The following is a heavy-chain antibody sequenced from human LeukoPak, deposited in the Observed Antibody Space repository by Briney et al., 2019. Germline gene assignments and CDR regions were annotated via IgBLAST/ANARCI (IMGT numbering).Heavy chain of an antibody. CDR2: IIPIFGTA. D-gene: IGHD2-15*01. V-gene: IGHV1-69*05. J-gene: IGHJ4*02. CDR3: ARQIGGVDCSGGSCYTH. Sequence: VASVKVSCKASGGTFSSYAISWVRQAPGQGLEWMGRIIPIFGTANYAQKFQGRVTITTDESTSTAYMELSSLRSEDTAVYYCARQIGGVDCSGGSCYTHWGQGTLVTVSS. CDR1: GGTFSSYA.